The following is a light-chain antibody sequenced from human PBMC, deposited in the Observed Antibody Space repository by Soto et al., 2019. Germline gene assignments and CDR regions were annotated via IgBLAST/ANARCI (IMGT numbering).Light chain of an antibody. CDR2: EVN. CDR1: SSDVGSYYY. CDR3: SSFTSRFTFV. Sequence: QSVLTQPASVSGSPGQSITISCTGTSSDVGSYYYVSWYQQHPGTAPKLMISEVNKRPSGVSDRFSGSKSGNTASLTISGLQAEDEADYYCSSFTSRFTFVFGTGTKVTV. J-gene: IGLJ1*01. V-gene: IGLV2-14*01.